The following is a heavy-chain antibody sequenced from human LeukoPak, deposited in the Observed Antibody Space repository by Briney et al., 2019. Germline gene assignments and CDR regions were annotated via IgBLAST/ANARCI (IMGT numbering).Heavy chain of an antibody. CDR3: ARACSYGDRNYYYYMDV. CDR2: IYYSGST. Sequence: PSETLSLTCTVSGGSISSYYWSWIRQPPGKGLEWIGYIYYSGSTNYNPSLKSRVTISVDTSKNQFSLKLSSVAAADTAVYYCARACSYGDRNYYYYMDVWGKGTTVTVSS. CDR1: GGSISSYY. D-gene: IGHD4-17*01. J-gene: IGHJ6*03. V-gene: IGHV4-59*12.